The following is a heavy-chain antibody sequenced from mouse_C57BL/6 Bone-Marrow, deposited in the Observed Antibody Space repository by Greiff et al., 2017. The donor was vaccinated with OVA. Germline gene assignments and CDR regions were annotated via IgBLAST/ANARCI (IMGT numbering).Heavy chain of an antibody. CDR3: ARAYWDAMDY. CDR1: GYTFTSYW. Sequence: VQLQQSGAELVMPGASVKLSCKASGYTFTSYWMHWVKQRPGQGLEWIGEIDPSDSYTNYNQKFKGKSTLTVDKSSSTAYMQLSSLTSEDSAVYYCARAYWDAMDYWGQGTSVTVSS. D-gene: IGHD2-10*01. CDR2: IDPSDSYT. J-gene: IGHJ4*01. V-gene: IGHV1-69*01.